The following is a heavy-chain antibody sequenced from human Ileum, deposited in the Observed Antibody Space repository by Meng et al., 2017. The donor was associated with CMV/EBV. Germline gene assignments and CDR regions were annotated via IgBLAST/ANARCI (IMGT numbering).Heavy chain of an antibody. V-gene: IGHV4-31*03. CDR2: IFYNGRT. Sequence: TVSGGSISSGGYYWGWIRQHPGKGLEWLGYIFYNGRTHFNPSLKSRLSFSVDTSKNQFSLNLSFVTAADTAVYYCARGIPAANDFDYWGQGALVTVSS. CDR3: ARGIPAANDFDY. J-gene: IGHJ4*02. CDR1: GGSISSGGYY. D-gene: IGHD2-2*01.